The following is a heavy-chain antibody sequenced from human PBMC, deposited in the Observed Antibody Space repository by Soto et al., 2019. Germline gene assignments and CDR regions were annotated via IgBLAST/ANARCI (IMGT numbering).Heavy chain of an antibody. CDR3: ARNPPPIVRGVTRYCMDV. D-gene: IGHD3-10*01. CDR1: GFTVSTNY. Sequence: EVQLVESGGGLVQPGGSLRLSCAASGFTVSTNYMNWVRQAPGKGLEWVSVIYSGDGTYYADSVKGRFTISRHNSKNTLYLQMNSLRVEDTAVYYCARNPPPIVRGVTRYCMDVWGQGTTVIVSS. V-gene: IGHV3-53*04. J-gene: IGHJ6*03. CDR2: IYSGDGT.